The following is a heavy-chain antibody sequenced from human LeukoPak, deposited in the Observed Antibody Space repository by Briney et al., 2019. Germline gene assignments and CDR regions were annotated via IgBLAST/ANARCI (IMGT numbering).Heavy chain of an antibody. CDR3: ARGSKSYGDYIRSRIHYFDY. CDR1: GFTFSSYG. D-gene: IGHD4-17*01. V-gene: IGHV3-30*02. Sequence: GGSLRLSCAASGFTFSSYGMHWVRQAPGKGLEWVAFIRYDGSNKYYADSVKGRFTISRNNSKNTLYMQMNSLRADDTAVYYCARGSKSYGDYIRSRIHYFDYWGQGTLVTVSS. CDR2: IRYDGSNK. J-gene: IGHJ4*02.